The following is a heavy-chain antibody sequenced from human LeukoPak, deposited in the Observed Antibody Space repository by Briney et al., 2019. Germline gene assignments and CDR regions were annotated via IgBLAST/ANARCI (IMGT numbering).Heavy chain of an antibody. V-gene: IGHV1-2*02. CDR1: GYTFTGYY. D-gene: IGHD2-21*02. CDR2: INPNSGGT. CDR3: ARGGSYCGGDCYRFILEYYGMDV. J-gene: IGHJ6*02. Sequence: GASVKVSCKASGYTFTGYYMHWVRQAPGQGLEWMGWINPNSGGTNYAQKFQGRVTMTRDTSISTAYMELSRLRSEDTAVYYCARGGSYCGGDCYRFILEYYGMDVWGQGTTVTVSS.